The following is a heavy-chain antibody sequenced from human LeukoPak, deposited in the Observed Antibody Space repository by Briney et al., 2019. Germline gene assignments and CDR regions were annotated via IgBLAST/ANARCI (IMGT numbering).Heavy chain of an antibody. CDR1: GGSISSYY. V-gene: IGHV4-59*01. CDR3: ARSIAVAEFDP. J-gene: IGHJ5*02. CDR2: IYYSGST. Sequence: SETLSLTCTVSGGSISSYYWSWIRQPPGKGLEWIGYIYYSGSTNYNPSLKSRVTISVDTSKNQFSLKLSSVTAADTAVYYCARSIAVAEFDPWGQGTLVTVSS. D-gene: IGHD6-19*01.